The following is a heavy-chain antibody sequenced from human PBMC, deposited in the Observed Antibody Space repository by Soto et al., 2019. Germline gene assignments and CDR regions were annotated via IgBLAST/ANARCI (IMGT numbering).Heavy chain of an antibody. Sequence: QVQLQESGPGLVKPSQTLSLTCTVSGGSISSGGYYWSWIRQHPGKGLEWIGYMSYSGGTYNNPSLKSRGTISVDTSKNQFSLKLSSVTAADTAVYYCARRDVLRYFDPWGQGTLVTVSS. CDR2: MSYSGGT. J-gene: IGHJ5*02. CDR3: ARRDVLRYFDP. D-gene: IGHD3-9*01. V-gene: IGHV4-31*03. CDR1: GGSISSGGYY.